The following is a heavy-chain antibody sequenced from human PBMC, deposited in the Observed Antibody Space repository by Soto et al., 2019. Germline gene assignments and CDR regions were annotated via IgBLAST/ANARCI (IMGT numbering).Heavy chain of an antibody. V-gene: IGHV3-30*18. CDR3: AKADGFTDAFDI. CDR2: ISYDGSNK. Sequence: TGGSLRLSCAASGFTFSSYGMHWVRQAPGKGLEWVAVISYDGSNKYYADSVKGRFTISRDNSKNTLYLQMNSLRAEDTAVYYCAKADGFTDAFDIWGQGTMVTVSS. J-gene: IGHJ3*02. CDR1: GFTFSSYG.